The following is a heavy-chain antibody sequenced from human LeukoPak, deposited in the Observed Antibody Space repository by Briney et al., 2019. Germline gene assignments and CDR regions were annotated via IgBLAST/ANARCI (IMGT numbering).Heavy chain of an antibody. V-gene: IGHV4-39*07. CDR2: IYTSGST. J-gene: IGHJ5*02. CDR1: GGSISSNSYY. Sequence: PSETLSLTCAVSGGSISSNSYYWGWIRQPPGKGLEWIGRIYTSGSTNYNPSLKSRVTISVDTSKNQFSLKLSSVTAADTAVYYCAREVVYGSCDPWGQGTLVTVSS. CDR3: AREVVYGSCDP. D-gene: IGHD3-10*01.